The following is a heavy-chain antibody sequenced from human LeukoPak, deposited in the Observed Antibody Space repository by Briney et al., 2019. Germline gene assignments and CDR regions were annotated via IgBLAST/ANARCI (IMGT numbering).Heavy chain of an antibody. CDR3: ARVSASLRYFDWLLSNWYFDL. V-gene: IGHV3-21*01. CDR1: GFTFSSYS. D-gene: IGHD3-9*01. J-gene: IGHJ2*01. CDR2: ISSSSSYI. Sequence: PGGSLRLSCAASGFTFSSYSMNWVRQAPGKGLEWVSSISSSSSYIYYADSVKGRFTISRDNAKNSLYLQMNSLTAEDTAVYYCARVSASLRYFDWLLSNWYFDLWGRGTLVTVSS.